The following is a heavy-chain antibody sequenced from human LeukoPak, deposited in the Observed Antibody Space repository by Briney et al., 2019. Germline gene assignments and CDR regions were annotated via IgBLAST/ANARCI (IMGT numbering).Heavy chain of an antibody. V-gene: IGHV3-33*08. D-gene: IGHD6-19*01. CDR2: IWYDGSNK. CDR3: ARDPSGIAVAGFDY. J-gene: IGHJ4*02. CDR1: GFTVSSNY. Sequence: GGSLRLSCAASGFTVSSNYMSWVRQAPGKGLEWVAVIWYDGSNKYYADSVKGRFTISRDNSKNTLYLQMNSLRAEDTAVYYCARDPSGIAVAGFDYWGQGTLVTVSS.